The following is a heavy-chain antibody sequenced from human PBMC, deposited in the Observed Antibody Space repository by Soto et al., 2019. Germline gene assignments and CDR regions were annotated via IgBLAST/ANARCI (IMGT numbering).Heavy chain of an antibody. CDR3: VRCDCSVGSCYACWHFDF. CDR1: GYTFNSYA. J-gene: IGHJ5*01. CDR2: ISPSTGDT. Sequence: QVQLVQSGGEVKKPGASVKVSCQASGYTFNSYAISWVRQAPGQGLEWMGWISPSTGDTDQAQNFQDRVIMTRDISTNTAYMELRSLRSDDTAVYYCVRCDCSVGSCYACWHFDFWGRGTLVTVSS. V-gene: IGHV1-18*01. D-gene: IGHD2-15*01.